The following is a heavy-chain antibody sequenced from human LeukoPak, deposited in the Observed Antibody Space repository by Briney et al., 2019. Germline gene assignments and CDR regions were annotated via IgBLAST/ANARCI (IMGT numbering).Heavy chain of an antibody. J-gene: IGHJ5*02. CDR3: ARLRISWFDP. CDR2: IYYSGST. D-gene: IGHD2-15*01. CDR1: GGSISSYY. V-gene: IGHV4-59*01. Sequence: SETLSLTCTVSGGSISSYYWSWIRQPPGKGLEWIGYIYYSGSTNYNPSLKSRVTISVDTSKNQFSLKLSSVTDADTAVYYCARLRISWFDPWGQGTLVTVSS.